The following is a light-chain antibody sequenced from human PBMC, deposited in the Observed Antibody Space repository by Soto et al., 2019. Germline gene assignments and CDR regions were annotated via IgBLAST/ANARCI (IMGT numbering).Light chain of an antibody. CDR3: CSHEGGRPFYV. CDR1: NSDLGRFNL. J-gene: IGLJ1*01. V-gene: IGLV2-23*01. CDR2: EGN. Sequence: QSALTQHASVYGSPGQSITISCTGTNSDLGRFNLISWYQQHPGKAPKLVIYEGNERPSGVSHRFSVSKSGNTFSLTISGRQAEDEADYYCCSHEGGRPFYVFGTGTKVT.